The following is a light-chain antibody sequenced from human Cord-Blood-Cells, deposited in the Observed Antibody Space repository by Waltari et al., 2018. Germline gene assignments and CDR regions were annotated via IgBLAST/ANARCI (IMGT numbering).Light chain of an antibody. CDR3: CSYAGSYTYYV. J-gene: IGLJ1*01. V-gene: IGLV2-11*01. Sequence: QSALTPPPPVSGAPGTPVTTPCTGTTPDVGCYNQLSRFQQHPGKAPKLMIYDVSKRPSGVPVRFSGSKSGNTASLTISGLQAEDEADYYCCSYAGSYTYYVFGTGTNVTVL. CDR2: DVS. CDR1: TPDVGCYNQ.